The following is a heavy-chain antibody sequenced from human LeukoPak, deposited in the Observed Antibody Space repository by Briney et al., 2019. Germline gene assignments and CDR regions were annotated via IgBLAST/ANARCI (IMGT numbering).Heavy chain of an antibody. V-gene: IGHV2-70*20. CDR3: ARIQAYGGNSEGYYFNY. Sequence: ESGPALVKPTQTLTVTCTFSGFSLSTSGMCGSWVRQPPGKALEWLALIDWDDDKFYSTSLKTRLTISKDTSRNQVVLTMTNMDPVDTATYYCARIQAYGGNSEGYYFNYWGQGTLVTVSS. CDR2: IDWDDDK. D-gene: IGHD4-23*01. J-gene: IGHJ4*02. CDR1: GFSLSTSGMC.